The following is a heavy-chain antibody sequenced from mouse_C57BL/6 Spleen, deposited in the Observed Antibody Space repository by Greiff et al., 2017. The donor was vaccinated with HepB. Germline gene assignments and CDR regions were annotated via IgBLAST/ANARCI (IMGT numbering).Heavy chain of an antibody. CDR1: GFNIKDDY. D-gene: IGHD1-1*01. V-gene: IGHV14-4*01. CDR3: RIGDYYGSSYDY. CDR2: IDPENGDT. J-gene: IGHJ2*01. Sequence: VHVKQSGAELVRPGASVKLSCTASGFNIKDDYMHWVKQRPEQGLEWIGWIDPENGDTEYASKFQGKATITADTSSNTAYLQLSSLTSEDTAVYYCRIGDYYGSSYDYWGQGTTLTVSS.